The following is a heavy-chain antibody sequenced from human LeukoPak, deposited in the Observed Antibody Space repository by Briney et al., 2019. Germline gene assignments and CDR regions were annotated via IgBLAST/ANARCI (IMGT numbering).Heavy chain of an antibody. J-gene: IGHJ4*02. CDR3: ARVGDYSYGNY. V-gene: IGHV4-59*01. CDR1: GGSISSYY. CDR2: IYYSGST. D-gene: IGHD5-18*01. Sequence: SETLSLTCTVSGGSISSYYWSWIRQPPGKGLEWIGYIYYSGSTNYNPSLKSRVTISVDTSKNQFSLKLSHVTAADTAVYYCARVGDYSYGNYWGQGTLVTVSS.